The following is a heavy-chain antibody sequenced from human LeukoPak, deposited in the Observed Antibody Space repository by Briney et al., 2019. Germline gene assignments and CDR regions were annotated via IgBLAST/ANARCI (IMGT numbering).Heavy chain of an antibody. CDR2: IYSGGGT. V-gene: IGHV3-53*01. CDR1: GGSISSYY. Sequence: ETLSLTCTVSGGSISSYYWSWIRQPPGKGLEWVSVIYSGGGTYYADSVKGRFTISRDNSKNTLYLQMNSLRAEDTAVYYCARGGYGGKGGVDYWGQGTLVTVSS. D-gene: IGHD4-23*01. J-gene: IGHJ4*02. CDR3: ARGGYGGKGGVDY.